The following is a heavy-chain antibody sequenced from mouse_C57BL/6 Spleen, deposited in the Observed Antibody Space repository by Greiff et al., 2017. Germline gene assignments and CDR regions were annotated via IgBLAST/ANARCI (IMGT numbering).Heavy chain of an antibody. CDR2: IDPSDSET. V-gene: IGHV1-61*01. J-gene: IGHJ4*01. D-gene: IGHD2-2*01. CDR1: GYTFTSYW. Sequence: QVQLQQPGAELVRPGSSVKLSCKASGYTFTSYWMDWVKQRPGQGLEWIGKIDPSDSETHYNQKFKDKATLTVDKSSSTAYLQRSSLADEDPAFYYSANFMVGTTYAMDYWGQGTSVTVSS. CDR3: ANFMVGTTYAMDY.